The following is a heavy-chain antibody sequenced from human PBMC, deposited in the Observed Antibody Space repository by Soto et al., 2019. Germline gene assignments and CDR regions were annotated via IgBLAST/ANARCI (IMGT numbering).Heavy chain of an antibody. Sequence: GGSLRLSCAASGFTFSSYGMHWVRQAPGKGLEWVAVISYDGSNKYYADSVKGRFTISRDNSKNTLYLQMNSLRAEDTAVYYCAKGGYPVDYWGQGTLVTVSS. CDR2: ISYDGSNK. J-gene: IGHJ4*02. V-gene: IGHV3-30*18. D-gene: IGHD1-1*01. CDR1: GFTFSSYG. CDR3: AKGGYPVDY.